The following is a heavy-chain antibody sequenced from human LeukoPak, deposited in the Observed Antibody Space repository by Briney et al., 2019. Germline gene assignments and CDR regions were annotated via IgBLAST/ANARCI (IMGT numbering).Heavy chain of an antibody. V-gene: IGHV3-7*01. CDR1: GFTFSSYW. D-gene: IGHD5-18*01. CDR2: IKQDGSEK. J-gene: IGHJ4*02. Sequence: GGSLRLSCAASGFTFSSYWMSWVRQAPGKGLEWVANIKQDGSEKYYVDSVKGRFTISRDNAKNSLYLQMNSLRAEDTAVYYCARARTAMALYFDYWGQGTLVTVSS. CDR3: ARARTAMALYFDY.